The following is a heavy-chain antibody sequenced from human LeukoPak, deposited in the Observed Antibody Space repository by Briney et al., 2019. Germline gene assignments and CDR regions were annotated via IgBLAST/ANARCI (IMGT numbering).Heavy chain of an antibody. J-gene: IGHJ6*03. CDR3: AMGRRYYYYYMDV. CDR1: GFSFSTYW. Sequence: GGSLRLSCAASGFSFSTYWMSWVRQAPGKGLEWVANIKQDGSMKGYVDSVKGRFTISRDNAKNSLYLQMNSLRADDTAVYFCAMGRRYYYYYMDVWGKGTTVTVSS. V-gene: IGHV3-7*01. CDR2: IKQDGSMK.